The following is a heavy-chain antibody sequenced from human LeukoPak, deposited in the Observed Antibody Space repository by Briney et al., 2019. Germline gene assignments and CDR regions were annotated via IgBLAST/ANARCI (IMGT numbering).Heavy chain of an antibody. J-gene: IGHJ6*04. CDR3: ASAPGYSSSWIDSYYYYGMDV. CDR1: GFTVSSYG. CDR2: IWYDGSNK. D-gene: IGHD6-13*01. V-gene: IGHV3-33*01. Sequence: GRSLRLSCAASGFTVSSYGMHWVRQAPGKGLEWVAVIWYDGSNKYYADSVKGRFTISRDNSKNTLYLQMNSLRAEDTAVYYCASAPGYSSSWIDSYYYYGMDVWGKGTTVTVSS.